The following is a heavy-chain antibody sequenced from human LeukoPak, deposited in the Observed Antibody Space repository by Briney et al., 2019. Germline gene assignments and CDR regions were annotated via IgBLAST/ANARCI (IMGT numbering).Heavy chain of an antibody. CDR1: GGSLSSSSYY. D-gene: IGHD3-9*01. CDR2: IYYSGST. V-gene: IGHV4-39*01. Sequence: SETLSLTCTVSGGSLSSSSYYWGWIRQPPGKGLEWIGSIYYSGSTYYNPSLKSRVTISVDTSKNQFSLKLSSVTAADTAVYYCARPGKTDIFFDYWGQGTLVTVSS. CDR3: ARPGKTDIFFDY. J-gene: IGHJ4*02.